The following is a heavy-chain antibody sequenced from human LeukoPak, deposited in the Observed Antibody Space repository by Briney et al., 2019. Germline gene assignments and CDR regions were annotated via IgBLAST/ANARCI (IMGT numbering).Heavy chain of an antibody. CDR2: IFYMGNT. Sequence: PSETLSLTCSVSGDSINNNNYYWGWIRQPPGKGLEWIASIFYMGNTNYNPSLKSRVTISVDTSKNQFSLKLSSVTAADTAVYYCARVSYNSWAFDIWGQGTMVTVSS. CDR3: ARVSYNSWAFDI. CDR1: GDSINNNNYY. D-gene: IGHD1-20*01. V-gene: IGHV4-39*01. J-gene: IGHJ3*02.